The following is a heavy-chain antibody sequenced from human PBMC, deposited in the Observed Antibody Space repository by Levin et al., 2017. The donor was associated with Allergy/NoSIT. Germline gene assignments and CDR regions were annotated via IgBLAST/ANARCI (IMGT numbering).Heavy chain of an antibody. V-gene: IGHV3-21*01. CDR2: ISSSSSYI. CDR3: ARATSEWLRTTFDY. Sequence: AGGSLRLSCAASGFTFSSYSMNWVRQAPGKGLEWVSSISSSSSYIYYADSVKGRFTISRDNAKNSLYLQMNSLRAEDTAVYYCARATSEWLRTTFDYWGQGTLVTVSS. D-gene: IGHD5-12*01. CDR1: GFTFSSYS. J-gene: IGHJ4*02.